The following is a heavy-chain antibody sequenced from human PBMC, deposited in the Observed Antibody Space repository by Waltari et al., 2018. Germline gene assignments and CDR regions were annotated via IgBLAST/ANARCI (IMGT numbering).Heavy chain of an antibody. CDR3: SRQVLGYCTSAACRRLES. V-gene: IGHV4-38-2*01. CDR1: GYAVNSGFY. Sequence: QVQLQESGPGLVKSSETLSLTCDVSGYAVNSGFYWGWIRQAPGKGLEWVATIYHDGTPFYHPSLKSRLSGSMDTSKSQISLTLKSVTAADTALYYCSRQVLGYCTSAACRRLESWGQGTLVTVSS. CDR2: IYHDGTP. J-gene: IGHJ4*02. D-gene: IGHD2-2*03.